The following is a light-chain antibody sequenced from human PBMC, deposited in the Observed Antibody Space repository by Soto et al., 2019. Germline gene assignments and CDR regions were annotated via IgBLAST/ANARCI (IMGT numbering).Light chain of an antibody. V-gene: IGKV3-15*01. CDR3: QQYNNWWT. Sequence: EIVMTQSPDTLSVSPGERATLSCRASRSISSKLAWYQQKPGQAPRLLIYDASTRDAGIPARISASGSGTEFTLTISSLQSEDFAVYYCQQYNNWWTFGQGTKVEMK. CDR2: DAS. J-gene: IGKJ1*01. CDR1: RSISSK.